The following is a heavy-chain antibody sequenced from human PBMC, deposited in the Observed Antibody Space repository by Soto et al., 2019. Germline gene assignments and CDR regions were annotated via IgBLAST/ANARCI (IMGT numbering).Heavy chain of an antibody. CDR2: INAGNGNT. Sequence: GASVKVSCKASGYTFTSYAMHWVRQAPGQRLEWMGWINAGNGNTKYSQKFQGRVTITRDTSASTAYVELSSLRSEDTAVYYCARGPNPYYFDYWGQGTLVTVSS. CDR3: ARGPNPYYFDY. J-gene: IGHJ4*02. CDR1: GYTFTSYA. V-gene: IGHV1-3*01.